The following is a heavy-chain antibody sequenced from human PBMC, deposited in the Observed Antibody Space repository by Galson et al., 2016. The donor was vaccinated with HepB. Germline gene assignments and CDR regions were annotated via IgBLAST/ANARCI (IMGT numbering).Heavy chain of an antibody. D-gene: IGHD3-3*01. CDR1: GGTFSSYA. V-gene: IGHV1-69*06. J-gene: IGHJ4*02. Sequence: SVKVSCKASGGTFSSYAISWVRQAPGQGLEWMGGIIPIFGTANYAQKFQGRVTIAADKSTSTAYMELSSLRSEDTAVYYCARLSFFTLAFDYWGQGTLVTVSS. CDR3: ARLSFFTLAFDY. CDR2: IIPIFGTA.